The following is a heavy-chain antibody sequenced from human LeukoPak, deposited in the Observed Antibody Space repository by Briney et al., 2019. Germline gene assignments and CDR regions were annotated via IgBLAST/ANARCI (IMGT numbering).Heavy chain of an antibody. Sequence: SETLSLTCTMSGGSIINYYWTWIRQPPGKGLEWIGYIYHSGSTNYNPSLKSRVTISVDTSQNQFYLKLSSVTAADTAVYYCARDGYSGSDALWGQGTLVTVSS. D-gene: IGHD5-12*01. CDR1: GGSIINYY. J-gene: IGHJ4*02. CDR2: IYHSGST. CDR3: ARDGYSGSDAL. V-gene: IGHV4-59*01.